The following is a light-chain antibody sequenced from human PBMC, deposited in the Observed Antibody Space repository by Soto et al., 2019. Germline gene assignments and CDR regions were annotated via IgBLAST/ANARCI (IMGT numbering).Light chain of an antibody. Sequence: QSVLTQPASVSGSPGQSITISCTGTSSDFGGYKYVSWYQQHPGKAPKLLIYDVSDRTSGVSNRFSGSKSGNTASLTISGLHAEDEADYSCSSYTSRNTVFGTGTKLTVL. V-gene: IGLV2-14*01. CDR1: SSDFGGYKY. CDR3: SSYTSRNTV. J-gene: IGLJ1*01. CDR2: DVS.